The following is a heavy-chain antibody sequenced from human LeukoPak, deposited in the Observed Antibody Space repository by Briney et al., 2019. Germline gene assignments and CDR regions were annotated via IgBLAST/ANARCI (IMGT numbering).Heavy chain of an antibody. J-gene: IGHJ4*02. CDR3: ATYGYDFWSGYNWHLFGY. Sequence: QTGGSLRLSCAASGFTFSSYAMSWVRQAPGKGLEWVSAISGSGGSTYYADSVKGRFTISRDNSKNTLYLQMNSLRAEDTAVYYCATYGYDFWSGYNWHLFGYWGQGTLVTVSS. CDR1: GFTFSSYA. CDR2: ISGSGGST. D-gene: IGHD3-3*01. V-gene: IGHV3-23*01.